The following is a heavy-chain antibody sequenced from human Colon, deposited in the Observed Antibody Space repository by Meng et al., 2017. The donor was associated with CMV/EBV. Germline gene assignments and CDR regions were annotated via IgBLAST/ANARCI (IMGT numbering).Heavy chain of an antibody. CDR2: IYTSGST. J-gene: IGHJ5*02. CDR3: VRDQMTIVTEAGLGYLRLDP. V-gene: IGHV4-4*07. Sequence: SETLSLTCTVSGGSISSYYWSWIRQPAGKGLEWIGRIYTSGSTNYNPSLKSRVTMSVDTSKNQFSLKLSSVTAADTAGDYCVRDQMTIVTEAGLGYLRLDPRGQGTPVTVSS. D-gene: IGHD2-15*01. CDR1: GGSISSYY.